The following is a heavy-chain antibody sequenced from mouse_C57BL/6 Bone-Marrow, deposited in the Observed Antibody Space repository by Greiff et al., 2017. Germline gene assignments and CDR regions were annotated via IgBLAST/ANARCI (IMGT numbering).Heavy chain of an antibody. CDR3: ARGGFAY. CDR1: GYSITSGYY. CDR2: ISYDGSN. Sequence: ESGPGLVKPSQSLSLTCSVTGYSITSGYYWNWIRQFPGNKLEWMGYISYDGSNNYNPSPTNRISITRDTSKNQFFRKLNSVTTEDTATYYCARGGFAYWGQGTLVTVSA. J-gene: IGHJ3*01. V-gene: IGHV3-6*01.